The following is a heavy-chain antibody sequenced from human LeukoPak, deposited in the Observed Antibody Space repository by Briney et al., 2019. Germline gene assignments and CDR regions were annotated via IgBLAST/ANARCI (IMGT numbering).Heavy chain of an antibody. D-gene: IGHD1-26*01. Sequence: GGSLRLSCAASGFTFSNYWMHWVRQAPGKGLVWVSRINTDGSSTSYVDSVKGRFTISRDNAKNSLYLQMNSLRAEDTALYYCARDSGSGSYYPIGSDYWGQGTLVTVSS. CDR3: ARDSGSGSYYPIGSDY. V-gene: IGHV3-74*01. J-gene: IGHJ4*02. CDR1: GFTFSNYW. CDR2: INTDGSST.